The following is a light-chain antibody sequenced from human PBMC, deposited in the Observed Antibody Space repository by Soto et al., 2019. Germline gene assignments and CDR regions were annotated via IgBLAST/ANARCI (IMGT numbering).Light chain of an antibody. CDR2: DVN. J-gene: IGLJ2*01. CDR1: SSDVGAYNY. Sequence: QSALTQPGSVSGSPGQSITISCTGTSSDVGAYNYVSWYQQHPGKAPKLMIYDVNIRPSGVSNRFSGSKSGNTASLTISGLQAEDEADYYCTSWTTSTTMKFGGGTKVTVL. V-gene: IGLV2-14*01. CDR3: TSWTTSTTMK.